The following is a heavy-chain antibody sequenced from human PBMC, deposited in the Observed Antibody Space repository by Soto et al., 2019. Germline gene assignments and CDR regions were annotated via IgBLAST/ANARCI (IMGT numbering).Heavy chain of an antibody. CDR2: IYHSGTT. V-gene: IGHV4-59*01. Sequence: SETLSLTCSVSGASISNYYWSWIRQPPGKGLEWLGYIYHSGTTSYNPSLQSRVTISLDTSKNQFSLKLTSATAADTAVYYCARHLNYNYFDYWGQGTLVTVSS. CDR3: ARHLNYNYFDY. CDR1: GASISNYY. D-gene: IGHD3-10*01. J-gene: IGHJ4*02.